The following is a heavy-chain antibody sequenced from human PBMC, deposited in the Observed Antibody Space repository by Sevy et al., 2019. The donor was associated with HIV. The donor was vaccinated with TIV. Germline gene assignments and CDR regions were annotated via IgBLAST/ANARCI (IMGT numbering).Heavy chain of an antibody. D-gene: IGHD3-22*01. CDR2: ISYDGSNK. CDR3: ARAHTTIIAFDI. J-gene: IGHJ3*02. CDR1: GFTFSSYA. Sequence: GGSLRLSCAASGFTFSSYAMHWVRQAPGKGLEWVAVISYDGSNKYYAYSVKGRFTISRDNSKNTLYLQMNSLRAEDTAVYYCARAHTTIIAFDIWGQGTMVTVSS. V-gene: IGHV3-30*04.